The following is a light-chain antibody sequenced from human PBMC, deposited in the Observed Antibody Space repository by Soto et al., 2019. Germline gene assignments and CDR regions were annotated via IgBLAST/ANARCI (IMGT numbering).Light chain of an antibody. CDR1: RDVGSD. CDR2: AAS. V-gene: IGKV1-6*01. CDR3: LQDYGDSWT. J-gene: IGKJ1*01. Sequence: QMTQSPSSLSASVGEKIIITCRASRDVGSDVSWYQQKPGQAPKLLIYAASNLYTGVPSRFSGSRSGTAFTLTIISLQPEDVASDYCLQDYGDSWTFGQGTKVEIE.